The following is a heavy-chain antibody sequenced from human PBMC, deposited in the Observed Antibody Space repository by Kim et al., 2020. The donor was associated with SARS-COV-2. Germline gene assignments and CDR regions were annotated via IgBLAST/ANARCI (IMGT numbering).Heavy chain of an antibody. CDR3: ARDKEWHAGGPRTLDS. J-gene: IGHJ4*02. CDR2: ITWNSSTI. D-gene: IGHD3-3*01. V-gene: IGHV3-9*01. CDR1: GFTFGGYA. Sequence: GGSLRLSCAASGFTFGGYAMHWVRQAPGKGLEWVSSITWNSSTIDYVDSVKGRFTISRDNAKTSLYLLMNSLRVEDTALYYCARDKEWHAGGPRTLDSWGQGTLVTVSS.